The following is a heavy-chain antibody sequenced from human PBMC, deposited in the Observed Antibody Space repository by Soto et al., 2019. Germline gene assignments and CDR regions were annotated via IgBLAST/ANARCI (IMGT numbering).Heavy chain of an antibody. D-gene: IGHD1-26*01. Sequence: GGSLRLSCAASGFTFSSYAMHWVRQAPGKGLEWVAVISYDGSNKYYADSVKGRFTISRDNSKNTLYLQMNSLRAEDTAVYYVAIDSGSNYIDYRGQGTLVTVSS. CDR1: GFTFSSYA. J-gene: IGHJ4*02. CDR3: AIDSGSNYIDY. CDR2: ISYDGSNK. V-gene: IGHV3-30-3*01.